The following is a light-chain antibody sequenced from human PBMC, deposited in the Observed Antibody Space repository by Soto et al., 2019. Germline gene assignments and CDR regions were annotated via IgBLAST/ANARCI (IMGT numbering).Light chain of an antibody. Sequence: QSVLTQPASVSGSPGQSITISCTGTSSDVGAYNLVSWYQQHPGRAPKLFIFDVSDRPSGVSDRFSGSKSGNTASLTISGLQAEDEASSYCSSYTNTSTLVFGGGTKVTVL. CDR2: DVS. CDR1: SSDVGAYNL. CDR3: SSYTNTSTLV. J-gene: IGLJ3*02. V-gene: IGLV2-14*02.